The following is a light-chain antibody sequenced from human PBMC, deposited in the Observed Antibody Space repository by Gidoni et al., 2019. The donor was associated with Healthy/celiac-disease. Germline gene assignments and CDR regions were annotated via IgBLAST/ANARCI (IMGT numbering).Light chain of an antibody. Sequence: QSVLTQPPSASGTPGQRVTSTCSGSSSNIGSNTVNWYQQLPGTAPNLLIYSNNQRPSGVPDRFSGSKSGTSASLAISGLQSEDEADYYCAAWDDSLNGPLFGGGTKLTVL. CDR1: SSNIGSNT. CDR3: AAWDDSLNGPL. CDR2: SNN. J-gene: IGLJ3*02. V-gene: IGLV1-44*01.